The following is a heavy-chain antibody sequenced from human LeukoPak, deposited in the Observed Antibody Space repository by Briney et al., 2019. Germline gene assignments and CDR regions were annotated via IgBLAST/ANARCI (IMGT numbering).Heavy chain of an antibody. V-gene: IGHV1-24*01. D-gene: IGHD3-22*01. Sequence: ASVKVSCKVSGYTLPELSMHWVRQAPGKGLEWMGGFDPEDGETIYAQKFQGRVTMTEDTSTDTAYMELSSLRSEDTAVYYCATVTHYYDSSGYLYYFDYWGQGTLVTVSS. CDR1: GYTLPELS. CDR2: FDPEDGET. CDR3: ATVTHYYDSSGYLYYFDY. J-gene: IGHJ4*02.